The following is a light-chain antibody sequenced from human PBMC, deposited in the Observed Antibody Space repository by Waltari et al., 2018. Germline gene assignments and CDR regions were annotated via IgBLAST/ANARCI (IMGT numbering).Light chain of an antibody. Sequence: DIQMTQSPSSLSASVGDRVTITCRASENVNTYLNWYQQKPGKAPELLIYKASSLRSGVPSRFSGSGSGTDYTFTISSLQSEDVATYYCQHGYGTPFSFGQGTKVEIK. V-gene: IGKV1-39*01. J-gene: IGKJ2*03. CDR2: KAS. CDR1: ENVNTY. CDR3: QHGYGTPFS.